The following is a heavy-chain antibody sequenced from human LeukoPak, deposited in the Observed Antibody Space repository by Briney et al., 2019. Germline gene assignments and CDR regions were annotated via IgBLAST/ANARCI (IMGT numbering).Heavy chain of an antibody. CDR1: GISLSKYS. Sequence: GGSLRLSCRASGISLSKYSMNWVRQAPGRGLEWVSSISSSSIYIYYADSVKGRFTISRDNAKNSLYLQMNSLRDEDTAVYYCARDRDHHILIGYYGDWLGPLRQGTLVTVSS. J-gene: IGHJ5*02. V-gene: IGHV3-21*01. CDR3: ARDRDHHILIGYYGDWLGP. D-gene: IGHD3-9*01. CDR2: ISSSSIYI.